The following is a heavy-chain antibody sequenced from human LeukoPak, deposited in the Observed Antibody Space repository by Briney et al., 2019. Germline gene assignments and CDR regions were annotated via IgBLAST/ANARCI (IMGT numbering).Heavy chain of an antibody. CDR3: AKPDYYDSSGYFN. CDR2: ISGSGGST. Sequence: PGGSLRLACAASGFTFSSYAMSWVRQAPGKGLEWVSSISGSGGSTYYADSVKGRFTISRDNSKNTLYLQMNSLRAEDTAVYYCAKPDYYDSSGYFNWGQGTLVTVSS. V-gene: IGHV3-23*01. J-gene: IGHJ4*02. D-gene: IGHD3-22*01. CDR1: GFTFSSYA.